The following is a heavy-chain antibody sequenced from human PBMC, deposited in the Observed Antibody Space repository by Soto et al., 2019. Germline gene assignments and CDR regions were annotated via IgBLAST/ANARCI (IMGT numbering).Heavy chain of an antibody. CDR1: GGSFNDYY. Sequence: QVQLQQWGAGLLKPSETLSLTCAVYGGSFNDYYSTWIRQSPGKGLEWIGGINHSGSTNYNPSLKSPVAISIDTSRNDFSLNLSSVTAADTAVYYCARRSSYYYYFAMDVWGQGTTVTVSS. CDR2: INHSGST. CDR3: ARRSSYYYYFAMDV. D-gene: IGHD2-2*01. V-gene: IGHV4-34*01. J-gene: IGHJ6*02.